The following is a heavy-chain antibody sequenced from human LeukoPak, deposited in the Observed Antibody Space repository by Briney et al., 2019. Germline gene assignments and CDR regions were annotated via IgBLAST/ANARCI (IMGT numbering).Heavy chain of an antibody. CDR3: AKDPGEWELSYYYYYMDV. Sequence: GGSLRLSCAASGFTFSSYGMHWVRQAPGKGLEWVAFIRYDGSNKYYADSVKGRFTISRDNSKNTLYLQMNSLRAEDTAVYYCAKDPGEWELSYYYYYMDVWGKGTTVTVSS. CDR2: IRYDGSNK. V-gene: IGHV3-30*02. CDR1: GFTFSSYG. D-gene: IGHD1-26*01. J-gene: IGHJ6*03.